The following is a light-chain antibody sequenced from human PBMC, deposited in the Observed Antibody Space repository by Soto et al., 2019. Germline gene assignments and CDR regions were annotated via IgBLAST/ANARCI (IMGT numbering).Light chain of an antibody. Sequence: EIVLTQSPGTLSLSPGERATLSCRASQSVSSSYLAWYQQKPGQAPRLLIYGASSRATGIPDRFSGSGSGTEFTLTISRLEPKDFAVYYCQQYGSSPTWTFGQGTKVEIK. CDR1: QSVSSSY. CDR3: QQYGSSPTWT. CDR2: GAS. J-gene: IGKJ1*01. V-gene: IGKV3-20*01.